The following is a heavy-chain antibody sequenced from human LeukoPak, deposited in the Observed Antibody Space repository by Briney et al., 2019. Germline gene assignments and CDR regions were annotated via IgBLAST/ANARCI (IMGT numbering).Heavy chain of an antibody. CDR3: ARDQGISVRGYNGFCIDV. D-gene: IGHD5-12*01. J-gene: IGHJ4*02. Sequence: GGPLRLPGAASGFSFTGYWMSWVGQAPGKGRDGVANIMQDGSEKYYGPSVKGRFTISRDNAKSSVYLQMSSLRAEDTAVYYCARDQGISVRGYNGFCIDVWGQGTLVTVSS. CDR2: IMQDGSEK. CDR1: GFSFTGYW. V-gene: IGHV3-7*01.